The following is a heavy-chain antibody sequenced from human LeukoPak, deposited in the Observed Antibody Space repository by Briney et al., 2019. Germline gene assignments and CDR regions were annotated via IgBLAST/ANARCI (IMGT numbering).Heavy chain of an antibody. Sequence: GGSLRFSGVASGFPFSSYWMTWVRQAPGKGLEWVANIKQDGSKKSYVDSVKGRFTISRDNAKNSLYLQMNSLRAEDTAIYYCTRVGYIDEGIDYWGQGTLVTVSS. V-gene: IGHV3-7*04. CDR1: GFPFSSYW. CDR2: IKQDGSKK. D-gene: IGHD5-24*01. J-gene: IGHJ4*02. CDR3: TRVGYIDEGIDY.